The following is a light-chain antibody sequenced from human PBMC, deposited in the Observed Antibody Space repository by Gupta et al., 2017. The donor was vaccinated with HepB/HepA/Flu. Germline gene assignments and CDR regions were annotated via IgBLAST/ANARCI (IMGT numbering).Light chain of an antibody. Sequence: DIVMTQSPLSLPVTPGKPASISCRSSQSLLESNGYTYLDWYLQRPGQPPQLLIYLGSNRASGVPDRFSGGGSGTYYTLKISRVEATDVGVYYCMQSLQHPRTFGQGTKLEIK. CDR1: QSLLESNGYTY. J-gene: IGKJ2*01. CDR2: LGS. V-gene: IGKV2-28*01. CDR3: MQSLQHPRT.